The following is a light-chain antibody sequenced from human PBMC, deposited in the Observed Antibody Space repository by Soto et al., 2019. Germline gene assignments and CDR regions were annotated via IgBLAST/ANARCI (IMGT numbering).Light chain of an antibody. CDR3: QQYSSYAPT. Sequence: DIQMTQSPSSLSASVGDTATITCRASQSISTWLAWYQQKAGRAPQLLIYDASSLASAVPSRFSGDGSGTELTLTISRLQPEDSATYYCQQYSSYAPTFGQGTKVEIK. J-gene: IGKJ1*01. V-gene: IGKV1-5*01. CDR2: DAS. CDR1: QSISTW.